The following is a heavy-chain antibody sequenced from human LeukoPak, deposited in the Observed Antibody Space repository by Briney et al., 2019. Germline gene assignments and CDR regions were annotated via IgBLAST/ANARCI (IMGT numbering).Heavy chain of an antibody. CDR1: GFTFSNAW. Sequence: GGSLRLSCAASGFTFSNAWMSWVRQAPGKGLEWVGRIKSKTDGGTTDYAAPVKGRFTISRDDSKNTLYLQMNSLKIEDTAVYYCTTHGGYSSSPWTGGYWGQGTLVTVS. V-gene: IGHV3-15*01. J-gene: IGHJ4*02. CDR2: IKSKTDGGTT. CDR3: TTHGGYSSSPWTGGY. D-gene: IGHD6-6*01.